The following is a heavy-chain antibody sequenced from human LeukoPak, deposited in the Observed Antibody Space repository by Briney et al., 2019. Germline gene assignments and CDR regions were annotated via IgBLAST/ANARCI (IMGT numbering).Heavy chain of an antibody. D-gene: IGHD3-16*01. CDR1: GGSIDSYY. CDR3: ATLGDDY. J-gene: IGHJ4*02. Sequence: PSETLSLTCTVSGGSIDSYYWSWIRQPPGKGLEWIGYIYHDGSANYNPSLKSRVTLSVDKSKKQFSLKLSSVTAADTAVYYCATLGDDYWGQGTLVTVSS. V-gene: IGHV4-59*08. CDR2: IYHDGSA.